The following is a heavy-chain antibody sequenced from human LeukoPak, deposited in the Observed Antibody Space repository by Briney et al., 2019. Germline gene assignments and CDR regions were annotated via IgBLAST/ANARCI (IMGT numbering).Heavy chain of an antibody. D-gene: IGHD2-2*01. CDR1: GGSFSGFY. J-gene: IGHJ6*03. CDR3: ARDNIVVVPAAIDYYYMDV. CDR2: INHSGST. Sequence: SETLSLTCAVYGGSFSGFYWSWIRQPPGKGLEWIGEINHSGSTNYNPSLKSRVTISVDTSKNQFSLKLSSVTAADTAVYYCARDNIVVVPAAIDYYYMDVWGKGTTVTVSS. V-gene: IGHV4-34*01.